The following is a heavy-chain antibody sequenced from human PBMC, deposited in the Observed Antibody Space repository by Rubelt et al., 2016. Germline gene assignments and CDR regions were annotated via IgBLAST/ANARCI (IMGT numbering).Heavy chain of an antibody. V-gene: IGHV4-34*01. CDR2: INHSGSN. D-gene: IGHD2/OR15-2a*01. CDR3: AGEYGMDV. Sequence: QLQMQESGPGLVKPSETLSLTCAVFGGSFSGYSRSWIRQPPGKGLEWIGDINHSGSNNYNPSLKSRVTTSVDTSKKHFSLKLSSVTAADTAVYYCAGEYGMDVWGQGTTVTVSS. CDR1: GGSFSGYS. J-gene: IGHJ6*02.